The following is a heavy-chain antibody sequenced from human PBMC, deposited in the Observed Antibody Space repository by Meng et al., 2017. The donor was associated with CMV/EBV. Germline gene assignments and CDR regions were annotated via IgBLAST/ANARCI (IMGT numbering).Heavy chain of an antibody. Sequence: GESLKISCAASGFTFSSYSMNWVRQAPGKGLEWVSSISSSSYIYYADSVKGRFTISRDNAKNSLYLQMNSLRAEDTAVYYCARDDSVVVIAAPFDPWGQGTLVTVSS. CDR2: ISSSSYI. V-gene: IGHV3-21*01. CDR3: ARDDSVVVIAAPFDP. CDR1: GFTFSSYS. D-gene: IGHD2-15*01. J-gene: IGHJ5*02.